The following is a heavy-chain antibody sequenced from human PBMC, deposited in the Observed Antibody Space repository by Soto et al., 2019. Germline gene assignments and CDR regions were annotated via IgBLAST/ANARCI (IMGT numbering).Heavy chain of an antibody. CDR2: IYYSGST. Sequence: QLQMQESGPGLVKPSEPLSLTCTVSGGSISSSSYYWGWIRQPPGKGLEWIGSIYYSGSTYYNPSLKSRVTASEDTARSQCAMKLTSVPAEDTAFDYCAIQMDYGDYGIYWGQGTRVNVSS. CDR1: GGSISSSSYY. J-gene: IGHJ4*02. V-gene: IGHV4-39*01. D-gene: IGHD4-17*01. CDR3: AIQMDYGDYGIY.